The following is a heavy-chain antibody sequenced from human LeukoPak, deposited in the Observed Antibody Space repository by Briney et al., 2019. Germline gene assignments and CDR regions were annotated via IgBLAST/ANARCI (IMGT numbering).Heavy chain of an antibody. J-gene: IGHJ4*02. V-gene: IGHV3-23*01. CDR2: IDGSGGTT. CDR3: AKDQPPDGSNST. D-gene: IGHD5-24*01. Sequence: PGGSLRLSCAASGFTFSSYAMSWVRQAPGKGLEWVSTIDGSGGTTYYADSVKGRFTVSRDNSKNTLYLHMTSLRAADTAVYYCAKDQPPDGSNSTGGQGTLVTVSS. CDR1: GFTFSSYA.